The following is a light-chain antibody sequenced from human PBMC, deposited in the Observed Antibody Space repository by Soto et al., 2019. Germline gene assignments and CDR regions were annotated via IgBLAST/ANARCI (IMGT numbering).Light chain of an antibody. CDR2: RTD. J-gene: IGLJ3*02. CDR1: GSNIGTNT. CDR3: TAWDGSLDGRV. Sequence: QSVLTQPPSASGTPGQRVTISCSGSGSNIGTNTVNWYQQLPGTAPKLLIYRTDQRPAGIPDRFSGSKSGTSASLDISGLQSDDEADYYCTAWDGSLDGRVFGGATKLTVL. V-gene: IGLV1-44*01.